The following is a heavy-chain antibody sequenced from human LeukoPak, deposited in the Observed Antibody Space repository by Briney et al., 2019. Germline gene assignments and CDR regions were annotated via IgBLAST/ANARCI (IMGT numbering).Heavy chain of an antibody. J-gene: IGHJ5*02. D-gene: IGHD3-9*01. CDR2: IIPIFGTA. V-gene: IGHV1-69*13. Sequence: ASVKVSCKASGGTFSSYAISWVRQAPGQGLEWMGGIIPIFGTANYAQKFQGRVTITADESTSTAYMELSSLRSEDTAVYYCARAPFGVRYFEHWFDPWGQGTLVTVSS. CDR1: GGTFSSYA. CDR3: ARAPFGVRYFEHWFDP.